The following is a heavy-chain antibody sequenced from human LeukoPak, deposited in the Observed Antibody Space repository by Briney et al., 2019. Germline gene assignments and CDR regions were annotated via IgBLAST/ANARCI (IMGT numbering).Heavy chain of an antibody. J-gene: IGHJ4*02. CDR1: GFTFSSYA. CDR2: ISGSGGST. CDR3: AKLAYPGIAAAGPPGY. D-gene: IGHD6-13*01. V-gene: IGHV3-23*01. Sequence: PGGSLRLSCAASGFTFSSYAMSWVRQAPGKGLEWVSAISGSGGSTYYADSVKGRFTISRDNSKNTLYLQMNSLRAEDTAVYYCAKLAYPGIAAAGPPGYWGQGTLVTVSS.